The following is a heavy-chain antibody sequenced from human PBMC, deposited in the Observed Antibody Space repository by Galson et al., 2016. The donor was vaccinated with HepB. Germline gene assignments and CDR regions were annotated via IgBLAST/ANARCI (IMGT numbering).Heavy chain of an antibody. CDR2: IDWDDDK. CDR3: ARIRELYLYVSSGYVNAPGPRKHYYYYRVDV. J-gene: IGHJ6*02. Sequence: PALVKPTQTLTLTCTFSGFSLSTSGMCVSWIRQPPGKALEWLALIDWDDDKYYSTSLKTRLTISKDTSKNQVVLTMSNMDPVDTGTYYCARIRELYLYVSSGYVNAPGPRKHYYYYRVDVWGQGTTVTVSS. D-gene: IGHD3-22*01. V-gene: IGHV2-70*01. CDR1: GFSLSTSGMC.